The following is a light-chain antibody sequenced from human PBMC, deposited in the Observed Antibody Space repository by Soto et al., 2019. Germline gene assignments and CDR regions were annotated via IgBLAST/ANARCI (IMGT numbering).Light chain of an antibody. CDR2: GAS. CDR1: QSVSNN. CDR3: QQRNTWPPVT. V-gene: IGKV3-15*01. J-gene: IGKJ5*01. Sequence: EIVMTQSQGTLSLSPGERATLSCSGSQSVSNNYLAWYQQKPGQAPRLLIYGASTRANGIPARFCGSGSGTEFFLNISSLQSEDSAIYYCQQRNTWPPVTFGQGTRLEIK.